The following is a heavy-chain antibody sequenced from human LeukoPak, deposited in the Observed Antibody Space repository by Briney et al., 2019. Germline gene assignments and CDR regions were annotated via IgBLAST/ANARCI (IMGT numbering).Heavy chain of an antibody. V-gene: IGHV3-7*05. D-gene: IGHD2-21*02. CDR2: IKQDGTQN. J-gene: IGHJ3*02. Sequence: RGSLRLSCAASGFTFSNYWMSWVRQAPGKGLEWVADIKQDGTQNNYVDSVEGPFTISRDNAKNSLYLQMNSLRVEDTAVYYCARDCGSDCSQAFDIWGQGTMVTVSS. CDR1: GFTFSNYW. CDR3: ARDCGSDCSQAFDI.